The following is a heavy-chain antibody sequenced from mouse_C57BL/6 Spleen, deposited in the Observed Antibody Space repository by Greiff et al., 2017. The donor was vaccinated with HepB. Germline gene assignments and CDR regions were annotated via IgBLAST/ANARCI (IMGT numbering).Heavy chain of an antibody. CDR3: ARTGDYEDYYYYAMDY. J-gene: IGHJ4*01. CDR2: ILPGSGST. CDR1: GYTFTGYW. D-gene: IGHD2-4*01. V-gene: IGHV1-9*01. Sequence: VQLQQSGAELMKPGASVKLSCKATGYTFTGYWIEWVKQRPGHGLEWIGEILPGSGSTNYNEKFKGKATFTADTSSNTAYMQLSSLTTEDSAIYYCARTGDYEDYYYYAMDYWGQGTSVTVSS.